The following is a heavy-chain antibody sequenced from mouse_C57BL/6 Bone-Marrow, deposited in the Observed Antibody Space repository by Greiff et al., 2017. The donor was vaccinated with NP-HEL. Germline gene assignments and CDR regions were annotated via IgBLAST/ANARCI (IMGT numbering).Heavy chain of an antibody. Sequence: VQLQESGAELARPGASVKLSCKASGYTFTSYGISWVKQRTGQGLEWIGEIYPRSGNTYYNEKFKGKATLTADKSSSTAYMELRSLTSEDSAVYFCARRDYYGSSCPFDYWGQGTTLTVSS. CDR2: IYPRSGNT. CDR3: ARRDYYGSSCPFDY. D-gene: IGHD1-1*01. J-gene: IGHJ2*01. CDR1: GYTFTSYG. V-gene: IGHV1-81*01.